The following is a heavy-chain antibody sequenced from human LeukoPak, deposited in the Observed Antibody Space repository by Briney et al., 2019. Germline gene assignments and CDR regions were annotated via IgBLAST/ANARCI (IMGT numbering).Heavy chain of an antibody. D-gene: IGHD3-22*01. CDR1: GFTFSSDG. Sequence: GGSLRLSCAASGFTFSSDGMDWVRQAPGKGRGWGAVISSNGSNKYYADSVKGRFTISRDTSKNTMYLQMNSLRAEDTAVYYCAKDSSRGGYSEYYDSSGYFDYWGQGTLVTVSS. CDR3: AKDSSRGGYSEYYDSSGYFDY. J-gene: IGHJ4*02. V-gene: IGHV3-30*18. CDR2: ISSNGSNK.